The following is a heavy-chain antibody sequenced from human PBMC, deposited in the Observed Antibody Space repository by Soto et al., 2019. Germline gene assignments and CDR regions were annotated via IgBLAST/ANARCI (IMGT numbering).Heavy chain of an antibody. CDR3: ARGVNCIGGSCYSLGFEEYYFVY. J-gene: IGHJ4*02. Sequence: EVQLVESGGGLVKPGGSLRLSCAASGFTFSSYSMNWVRQAPGKGLEWVSSISSSSSYIYYADSVKGRFTISRDNAKNLPYPQMNSLRAEDTAVYYCARGVNCIGGSCYSLGFEEYYFVYWGQGTLVTVSS. D-gene: IGHD2-15*01. CDR2: ISSSSSYI. V-gene: IGHV3-21*01. CDR1: GFTFSSYS.